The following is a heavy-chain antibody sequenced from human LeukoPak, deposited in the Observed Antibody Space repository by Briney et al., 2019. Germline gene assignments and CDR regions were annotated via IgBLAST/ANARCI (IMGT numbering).Heavy chain of an antibody. V-gene: IGHV3-21*01. CDR1: GFTFSSYS. D-gene: IGHD3-3*01. J-gene: IGHJ3*02. CDR2: ISSSSSYI. Sequence: PGGSLRLSCAASGFTFSSYSMNWVRQAPGKGLEWVSSISSSSSYIYYADSVKGRFTISRDNAKNSLYLQMNSLRAEDTAVYYCARGYGPLDVLRFLEWSPPIWGQGTMVTVSS. CDR3: ARGYGPLDVLRFLEWSPPI.